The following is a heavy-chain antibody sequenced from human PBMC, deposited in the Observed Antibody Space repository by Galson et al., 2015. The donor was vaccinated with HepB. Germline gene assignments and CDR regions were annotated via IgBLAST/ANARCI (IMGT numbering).Heavy chain of an antibody. Sequence: ETLSLTCTVSGGSISPYYWRWIRQPPGKGPEWIGHIYYSGSTIYNPSLRSRVSISLDTSQNQFSLKLTSVTAADTARYYCARGRRSRAPRYYFDYWGHGTLVTVSS. CDR3: ARGRRSRAPRYYFDY. V-gene: IGHV4-59*01. J-gene: IGHJ4*01. CDR1: GGSISPYY. D-gene: IGHD3-16*01. CDR2: IYYSGST.